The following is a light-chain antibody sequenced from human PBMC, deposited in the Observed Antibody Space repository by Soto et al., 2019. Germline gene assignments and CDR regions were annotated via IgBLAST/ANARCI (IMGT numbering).Light chain of an antibody. J-gene: IGLJ3*02. Sequence: QSVLTQPASVSGSPGQSITISCTGTSSDVGNFNLVSWYQHHPGKAPKLMIYEVTKRPSGVSNRFSGSKSGTTASLTISGLQAEDEADYYCSSYTSSTTVVFGGGTKLTVL. CDR3: SSYTSSTTVV. V-gene: IGLV2-14*02. CDR1: SSDVGNFNL. CDR2: EVT.